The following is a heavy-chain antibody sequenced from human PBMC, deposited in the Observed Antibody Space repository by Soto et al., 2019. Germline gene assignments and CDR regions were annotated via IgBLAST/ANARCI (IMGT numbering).Heavy chain of an antibody. CDR2: IYYSGST. Sequence: SETLSLTCTVSGGSISSYYWNWIRQPPGKGLEWIGYIYYSGSTNYNPSLKSRVTISVDTSKNQFSLKLSSVTAADTAVYYCARSPTYYYDSSGYPVYYFDFWGQGTLVTVSS. CDR1: GGSISSYY. D-gene: IGHD3-22*01. V-gene: IGHV4-59*01. CDR3: ARSPTYYYDSSGYPVYYFDF. J-gene: IGHJ4*02.